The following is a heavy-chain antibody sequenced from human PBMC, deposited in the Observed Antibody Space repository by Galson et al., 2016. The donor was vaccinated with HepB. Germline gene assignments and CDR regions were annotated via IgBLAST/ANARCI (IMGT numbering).Heavy chain of an antibody. D-gene: IGHD3-22*01. CDR2: ISSSRSTI. CDR3: ARVASWAYYYDSSGSRIPNFFDY. CDR1: GFTFRDYY. Sequence: SLRLSCAASGFTFRDYYMIWIRQAPGKGLEWISYISSSRSTIYYADSVQGRFTISRDMTKNSLYLPMNSLRAEDTAVYYCARVASWAYYYDSSGSRIPNFFDYCSQGTLVTFSS. J-gene: IGHJ4*02. V-gene: IGHV3-11*04.